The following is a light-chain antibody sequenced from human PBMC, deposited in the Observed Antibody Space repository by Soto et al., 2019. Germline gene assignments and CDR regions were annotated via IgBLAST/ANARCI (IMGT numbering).Light chain of an antibody. CDR2: YAS. Sequence: EIVMTQSPVTLSVSPGERATLSCRASQSVSSNLAWYQQKPGQAPRLLISYASSRATGIPARFSGSGSGTDFTLTISSLQSEDYAVYYCQQYNNWLSFGQGTRLEIK. CDR3: QQYNNWLS. J-gene: IGKJ5*01. V-gene: IGKV3-15*01. CDR1: QSVSSN.